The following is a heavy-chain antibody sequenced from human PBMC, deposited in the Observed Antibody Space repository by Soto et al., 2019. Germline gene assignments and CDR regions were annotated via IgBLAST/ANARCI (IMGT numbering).Heavy chain of an antibody. J-gene: IGHJ3*02. Sequence: SETLSLTCAVYGGSLSGYYWSWIRQPPGKGLEWIGEINHSGSTNYNPSLKSRVTISVDTSKNQFSLKLSSVTAADTAVYYCVRRGIWFGELFDIWGQGTMVT. CDR2: INHSGST. CDR3: VRRGIWFGELFDI. V-gene: IGHV4-34*01. CDR1: GGSLSGYY. D-gene: IGHD3-10*01.